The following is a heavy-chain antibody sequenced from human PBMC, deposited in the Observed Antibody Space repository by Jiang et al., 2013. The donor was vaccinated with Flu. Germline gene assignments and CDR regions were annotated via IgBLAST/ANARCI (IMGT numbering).Heavy chain of an antibody. CDR1: GYTFTSYG. J-gene: IGHJ4*02. Sequence: KASGYTFTSYGISWVRQAPGQGLEWMGWISAYNGNTNYAQKLQGRVTMTTDTSTSTAYMELRSLRSDDTAVYYCARAPFGQWLATPFDCWGQGTLVTVSS. D-gene: IGHD6-19*01. CDR2: ISAYNGNT. V-gene: IGHV1-18*01. CDR3: ARAPFGQWLATPFDC.